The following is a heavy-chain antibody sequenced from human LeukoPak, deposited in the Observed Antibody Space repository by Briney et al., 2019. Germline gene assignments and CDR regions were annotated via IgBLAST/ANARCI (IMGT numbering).Heavy chain of an antibody. Sequence: PSETLSLTCAVYGGSFSGYYWSWIRQPPGKGLEWIGEINHSGSTNYNPSLKSRVTISVDTSKNQFSLKLSSVTAADTAVYYCARRGYDILTGYYREYYFDYWGQGTLVTVSS. J-gene: IGHJ4*02. V-gene: IGHV4-34*01. D-gene: IGHD3-9*01. CDR3: ARRGYDILTGYYREYYFDY. CDR2: INHSGST. CDR1: GGSFSGYY.